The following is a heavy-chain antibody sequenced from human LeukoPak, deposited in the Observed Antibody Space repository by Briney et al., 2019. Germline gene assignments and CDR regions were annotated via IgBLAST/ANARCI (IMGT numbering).Heavy chain of an antibody. Sequence: PGRSLRLSCAASGFTFSSYAMHWVRQAPGKGLEWVAVISYDGSNKYYADSVKGRFTISRDNSKNTLHLQMNSLRAEDTAVYYCARDLPYSSGWALDYWGQGTLVTVSS. CDR2: ISYDGSNK. J-gene: IGHJ4*02. D-gene: IGHD6-19*01. V-gene: IGHV3-30-3*01. CDR1: GFTFSSYA. CDR3: ARDLPYSSGWALDY.